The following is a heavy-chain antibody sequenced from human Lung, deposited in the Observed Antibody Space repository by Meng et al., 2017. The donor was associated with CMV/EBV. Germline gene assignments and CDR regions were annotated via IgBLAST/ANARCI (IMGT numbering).Heavy chain of an antibody. CDR2: INHEGSQG. V-gene: IGHV3-7*01. D-gene: IGHD5-24*01. CDR3: ARDPNEDGGVTLDN. CDR1: GFSLSNYW. Sequence: SCVASGFSLSNYWMTWVRQAPGKALEWVANINHEGSQGYYVDSVRGRFTITRDNGGNSLYLQMNSLRGDDTAVYYCARDPNEDGGVTLDNWGQGIXVTVSS. J-gene: IGHJ4*02.